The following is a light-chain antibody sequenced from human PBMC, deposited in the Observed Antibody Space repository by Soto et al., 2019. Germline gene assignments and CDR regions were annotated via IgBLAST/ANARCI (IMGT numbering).Light chain of an antibody. Sequence: DIVMTQSPDSLRVSLGERATITCTSSLNLYFRSNNRNYLAWYQQKSGQPPKLLIYWASTRESGVPDRFSGSGSWTYFTLTINNVQPDDVAVYYCQQYYITPLTFGGGTRVDIK. CDR1: LNLYFRSNNRNY. CDR3: QQYYITPLT. V-gene: IGKV4-1*01. J-gene: IGKJ4*01. CDR2: WAS.